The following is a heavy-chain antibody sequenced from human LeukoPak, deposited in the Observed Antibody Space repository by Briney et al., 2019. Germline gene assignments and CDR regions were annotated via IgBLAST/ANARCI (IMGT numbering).Heavy chain of an antibody. Sequence: PGGSLRLSCAASGFTFSSYSMNWVHQAPGKGLEWVSYISSSSSTIYYADSVKGRFTISRDSAKNSLYLQMNSLRAEDTAVYYCARVPMVRGAPFDYWGQGTLVTVSS. CDR1: GFTFSSYS. CDR2: ISSSSSTI. CDR3: ARVPMVRGAPFDY. V-gene: IGHV3-48*01. J-gene: IGHJ4*02. D-gene: IGHD3-10*01.